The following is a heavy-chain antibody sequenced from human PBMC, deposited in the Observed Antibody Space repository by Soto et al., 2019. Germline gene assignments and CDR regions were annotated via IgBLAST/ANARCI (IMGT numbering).Heavy chain of an antibody. CDR1: GFTVSRSC. V-gene: IGHV3-53*01. D-gene: IGHD3-22*01. Sequence: EVQLVESGGGLIQPGGSLRLSCTASGFTVSRSCMSWVRQAPGKGLEWVSVIYSGGSTYYADSVKGRFTISRDNSKNTLYLQMNSMRAEDTAVYYCARDRVESGYPEYFQHWGQGTLVTVSP. CDR3: ARDRVESGYPEYFQH. J-gene: IGHJ1*01. CDR2: IYSGGST.